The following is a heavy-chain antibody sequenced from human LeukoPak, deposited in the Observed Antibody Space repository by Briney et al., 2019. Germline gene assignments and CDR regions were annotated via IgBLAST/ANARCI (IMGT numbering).Heavy chain of an antibody. Sequence: GGSLRLSCAASGFTFSSYSMHWVRQAPGKGLEWVAFIRYDGSNKYYADSVKGRFTISRDNSKNTLYLQMNSLRADDTAVYYCAKDPTTVLSQNWFDPWGQGTLVTVSS. CDR3: AKDPTTVLSQNWFDP. CDR2: IRYDGSNK. J-gene: IGHJ5*02. D-gene: IGHD4-11*01. CDR1: GFTFSSYS. V-gene: IGHV3-30*02.